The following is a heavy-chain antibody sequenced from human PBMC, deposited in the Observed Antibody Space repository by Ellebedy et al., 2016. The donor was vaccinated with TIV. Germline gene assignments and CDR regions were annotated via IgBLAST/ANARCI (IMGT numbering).Heavy chain of an antibody. D-gene: IGHD2-15*01. CDR3: TSPAVGHTTGCCRYYFDY. V-gene: IGHV3-23*01. CDR1: GFTFSSYA. CDR2: IGLSDTST. Sequence: GESLKISCAASGFTFSSYAMNWVRQAPGKGLEWVSGIGLSDTSTYYSDSGKGRFTITRHNSKNTISLQRNSLRDEDTAVYYCTSPAVGHTTGCCRYYFDYWGLGTLVTVSS. J-gene: IGHJ4*02.